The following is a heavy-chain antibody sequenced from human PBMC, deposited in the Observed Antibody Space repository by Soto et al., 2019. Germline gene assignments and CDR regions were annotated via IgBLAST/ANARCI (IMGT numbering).Heavy chain of an antibody. CDR3: ARPPYSNYYYYYMEV. CDR2: IWYDGSNT. Sequence: GGSLRLSCAASGFTFSNYGMHWVRQAPGKGLEWVAVIWYDGSNTYYADSVKGRFTISGDNSKNTLYLQMNSLRAEDTAVYYFARPPYSNYYYYYMEVWGKGTTVTVSS. CDR1: GFTFSNYG. D-gene: IGHD4-4*01. J-gene: IGHJ6*03. V-gene: IGHV3-33*01.